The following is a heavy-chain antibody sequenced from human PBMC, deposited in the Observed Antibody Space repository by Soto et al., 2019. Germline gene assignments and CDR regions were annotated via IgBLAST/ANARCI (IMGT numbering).Heavy chain of an antibody. D-gene: IGHD6-19*01. J-gene: IGHJ4*02. CDR1: GFIFREYA. CDR3: ARDRGAVAALDS. CDR2: ISYDGSHE. Sequence: QVHLVESGGGVVQPGTSLRLSCAASGFIFREYAMHWVRQAPGNGLDWVAVISYDGSHEDYADSVKGRFTISRDNSKDTLYLQASSLRNEDTATYYCARDRGAVAALDSWGQGTLVTVSS. V-gene: IGHV3-30*04.